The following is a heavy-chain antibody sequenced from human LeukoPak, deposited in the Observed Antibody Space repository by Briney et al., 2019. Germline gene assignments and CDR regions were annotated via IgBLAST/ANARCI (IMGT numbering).Heavy chain of an antibody. Sequence: MPGGSLRLSCAASGFTFTNAWMNWVRQAPGKGLEWVGRIKGETNDETTDYAAPVKDRFIISRDDSRNTLYLQMNSLKSEDTAVYYCATIGRGTIDYWGQGILVTVSS. CDR3: ATIGRGTIDY. CDR2: IKGETNDETT. V-gene: IGHV3-15*07. J-gene: IGHJ4*02. CDR1: GFTFTNAW. D-gene: IGHD1-26*01.